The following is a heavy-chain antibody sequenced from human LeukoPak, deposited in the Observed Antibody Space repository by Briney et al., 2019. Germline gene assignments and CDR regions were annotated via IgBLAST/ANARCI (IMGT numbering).Heavy chain of an antibody. D-gene: IGHD6-19*01. Sequence: GRSLRLSCAASGFTFSSYAMHWVRQAPGKGLEWVAVISYDGSNKYYADSVKGRFTISRDNSKNTLYLQVNSLRAEDTAVYYCAKGAGIVVAVELDYWGQGTLVTVSS. CDR2: ISYDGSNK. V-gene: IGHV3-30-3*01. CDR1: GFTFSSYA. J-gene: IGHJ4*02. CDR3: AKGAGIVVAVELDY.